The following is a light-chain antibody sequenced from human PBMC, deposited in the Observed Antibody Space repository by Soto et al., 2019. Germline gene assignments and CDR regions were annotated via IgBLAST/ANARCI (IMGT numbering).Light chain of an antibody. J-gene: IGLJ2*01. CDR1: SSNIGAGFD. Sequence: QSVLTQPPSVSGAPGQRVTISCTGSSSNIGAGFDVNWYQHLPGTDPRVLIYGNSNRPSGVPDRFSGSKSGTSASLAITGRQAEDEVDYYCQSYDSSLSAAVFGGGTKVTVL. V-gene: IGLV1-40*01. CDR3: QSYDSSLSAAV. CDR2: GNS.